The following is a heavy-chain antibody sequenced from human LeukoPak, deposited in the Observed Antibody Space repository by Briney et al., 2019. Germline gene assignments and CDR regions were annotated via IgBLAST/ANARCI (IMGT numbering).Heavy chain of an antibody. Sequence: GGSLRLSCAASGFTFSSYAMHWVRQAPGKGLEWVAVISYDGSNKYYADSVKGRFTISRDNSKNTLYLQMNSLRAEDTAVYYCARDGRITDDAFDIWGQGTMVTVSS. D-gene: IGHD1-14*01. V-gene: IGHV3-30-3*01. CDR3: ARDGRITDDAFDI. CDR1: GFTFSSYA. J-gene: IGHJ3*02. CDR2: ISYDGSNK.